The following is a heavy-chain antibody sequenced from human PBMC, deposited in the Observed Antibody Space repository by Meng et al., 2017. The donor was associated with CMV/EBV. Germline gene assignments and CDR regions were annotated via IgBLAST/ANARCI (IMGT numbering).Heavy chain of an antibody. D-gene: IGHD2-15*01. J-gene: IGHJ5*02. Sequence: QVPVQESGPGLVKPSGPLSLTCTVSGGSISSYYWSWIRQPAGKGLEWIGRIYTSGSTNYNPSLKSRVTMSVDTSKNQFSLKLSPVTAADTAVYYCARSMVVAGDWFDPWGQGTLVTVSS. CDR3: ARSMVVAGDWFDP. CDR2: IYTSGST. CDR1: GGSISSYY. V-gene: IGHV4-4*07.